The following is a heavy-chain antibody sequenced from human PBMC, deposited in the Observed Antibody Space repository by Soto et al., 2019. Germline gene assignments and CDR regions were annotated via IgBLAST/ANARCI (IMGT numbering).Heavy chain of an antibody. Sequence: GESLKISCKGSGYSFAGYWITWVRQKPGKGLEWMGRIDPSDSQTYYSPSFRGHVTISVTKSITTVFLQWSSLRASDTAVYYCARDGGYYDSSGSCDYWGQGTLVTVSS. V-gene: IGHV5-10-1*01. CDR2: IDPSDSQT. D-gene: IGHD3-22*01. CDR1: GYSFAGYW. CDR3: ARDGGYYDSSGSCDY. J-gene: IGHJ4*02.